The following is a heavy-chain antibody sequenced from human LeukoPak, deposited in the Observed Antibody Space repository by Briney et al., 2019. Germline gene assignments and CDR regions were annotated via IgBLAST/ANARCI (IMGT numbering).Heavy chain of an antibody. CDR1: GSRFTTYW. J-gene: IGHJ1*01. D-gene: IGHD6-19*01. V-gene: IGHV5-10-1*01. Sequence: GESLKISCKISGSRFTTYWISWVRQMPGKSLEWMGRIDPSDSYINYNPSFQGHVTISADKSISTAYLQWSSLKASDTAMYYCARRTSGWYVDWGQGTLVTVSS. CDR2: IDPSDSYI. CDR3: ARRTSGWYVD.